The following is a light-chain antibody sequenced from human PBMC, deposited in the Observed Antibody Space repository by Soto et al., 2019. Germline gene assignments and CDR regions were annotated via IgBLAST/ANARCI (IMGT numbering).Light chain of an antibody. J-gene: IGKJ1*01. Sequence: VVLTQSPGTLSLSPGERPTVACSSSQSVGSSYLAWYQQTPGQDPSVLTYGTSSRATGIPDRFSGSGSGTDFTLTISRLEPEDFAVYYCQQYTTSSWTFGQGTKVDI. CDR1: QSVGSSY. CDR3: QQYTTSSWT. CDR2: GTS. V-gene: IGKV3-20*01.